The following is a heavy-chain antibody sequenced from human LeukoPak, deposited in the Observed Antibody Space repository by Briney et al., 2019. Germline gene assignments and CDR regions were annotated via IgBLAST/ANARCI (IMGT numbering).Heavy chain of an antibody. Sequence: SETLSLTCTVSGGSISTYYWCWIRQPPGKGLEWIGYIHYSGTTNYNPSLKNRVTISLDTSKNQFSLNLSSVTAADTAVYYCARMGGYSGYADHWGQGTLVTVSS. J-gene: IGHJ5*02. CDR2: IHYSGTT. CDR1: GGSISTYY. D-gene: IGHD5-12*01. V-gene: IGHV4-59*08. CDR3: ARMGGYSGYADH.